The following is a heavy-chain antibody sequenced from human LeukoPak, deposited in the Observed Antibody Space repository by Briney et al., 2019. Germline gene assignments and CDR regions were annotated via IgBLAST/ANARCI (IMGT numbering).Heavy chain of an antibody. CDR2: ISSSSSYI. CDR3: ARRPYYDFWSEEYYFDY. V-gene: IGHV3-21*01. Sequence: GGSLRLSCAASGFTFSSYSMNWVRQAPGKGLEWVSPISSSSSYIYYADSVEGRFTISRDNAKNSLYLQMNSLRAEDTAVYYWARRPYYDFWSEEYYFDYWGQGTLVTVSS. CDR1: GFTFSSYS. D-gene: IGHD3-3*01. J-gene: IGHJ4*02.